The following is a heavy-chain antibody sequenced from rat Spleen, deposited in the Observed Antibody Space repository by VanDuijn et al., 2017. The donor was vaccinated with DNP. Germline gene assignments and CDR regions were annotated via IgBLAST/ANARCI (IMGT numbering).Heavy chain of an antibody. CDR1: GYSITSCCR. CDR2: INSAGST. CDR3: ARMHYGCDN. Sequence: EVQLQESGPGLVEPSQSLSLTCSVTGYSITSCCRWTWIRKFPGHKLEWMGYINSAGSTHYNPSLKSRISITRDTSKNQFFLQVISVTPEDTATYYCARMHYGCDNWGQGVMVTVSS. D-gene: IGHD1-11*01. J-gene: IGHJ2*01. V-gene: IGHV3-3*01.